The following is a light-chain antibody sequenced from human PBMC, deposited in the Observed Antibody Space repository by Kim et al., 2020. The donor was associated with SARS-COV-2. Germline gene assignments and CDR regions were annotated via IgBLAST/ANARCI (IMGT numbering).Light chain of an antibody. CDR3: QQYFDTPYT. CDR2: WAS. J-gene: IGKJ2*01. CDR1: QSVLYSSNNKNY. V-gene: IGKV4-1*01. Sequence: DIVMTQSPDSLAVSLGERATINCKSSQSVLYSSNNKNYLAWYQQKPGQPPKLLIYWASTRESCVPDRFSGSGSGTDFTLTISSLQAEDVAVYYCQQYFDTPYTFGQGTKLEI.